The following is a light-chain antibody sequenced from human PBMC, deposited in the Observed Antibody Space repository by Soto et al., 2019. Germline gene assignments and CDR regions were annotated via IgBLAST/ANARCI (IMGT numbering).Light chain of an antibody. CDR2: DVT. CDR3: MSYTSSDTGV. CDR1: SSDVGGYNS. J-gene: IGLJ1*01. V-gene: IGLV2-14*01. Sequence: QSALTQPASVSGSPGQSITISCTGTSSDVGGYNSVSWYQQHPGKVPKLMIYDVTNRPSGVSTRFSASKSGNTASLTISGLQAEDEADYYCMSYTSSDTGVFGTGTQLTV.